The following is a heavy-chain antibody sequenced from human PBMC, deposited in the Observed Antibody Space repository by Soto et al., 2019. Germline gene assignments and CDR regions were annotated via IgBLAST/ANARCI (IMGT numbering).Heavy chain of an antibody. J-gene: IGHJ4*02. D-gene: IGHD3-22*01. CDR2: INPNNGDT. CDR3: ARARVYYFDSSGYDY. CDR1: GYTFTGYY. V-gene: IGHV1-2*02. Sequence: AASVKVSCKTSGYTFTGYYMHWVRQAPGQGLEWMGWINPNNGDTNYAQKFQGRVTMTRDTSISTAYMELSRLGFDDTAVYYCARARVYYFDSSGYDYWGQGTLVTVSS.